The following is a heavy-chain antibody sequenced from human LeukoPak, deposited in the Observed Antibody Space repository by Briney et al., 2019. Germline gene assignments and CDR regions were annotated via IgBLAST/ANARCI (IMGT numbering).Heavy chain of an antibody. Sequence: SQTLSLTCAISGDSVSSNSAGWNWIRQSPWRGLEWLGRTYDRSKWYNDYAVSVKSRITINPDTSKNQFSLQLHSVTPEDTAVYYSGRVVRITMTRGAFAIWGQGTMVTVSS. CDR2: TYDRSKWYN. J-gene: IGHJ3*02. V-gene: IGHV6-1*01. D-gene: IGHD3-22*01. CDR1: GDSVSSNSAG. CDR3: GRVVRITMTRGAFAI.